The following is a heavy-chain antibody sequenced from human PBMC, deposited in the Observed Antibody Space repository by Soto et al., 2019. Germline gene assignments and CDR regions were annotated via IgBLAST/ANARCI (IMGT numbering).Heavy chain of an antibody. CDR2: IYPGDSDT. CDR3: VRLNDIWTGYYKLYSYYGMDA. V-gene: IGHV5-51*01. J-gene: IGHJ6*04. CDR1: GYSFTSYW. D-gene: IGHD3-9*01. Sequence: AGESLKISCKGSGYSFTSYWIGWVRQMPGKGLEWMGIIYPGDSDTRYSPSFQGQVTISADKSISTAYLQWSSLKASDTAMYYCVRLNDIWTGYYKLYSYYGMDAWGKGTMVTV.